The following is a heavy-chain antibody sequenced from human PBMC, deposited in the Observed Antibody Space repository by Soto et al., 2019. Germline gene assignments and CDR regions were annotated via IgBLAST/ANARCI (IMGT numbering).Heavy chain of an antibody. Sequence: PSETLSLTCTVTGGSISRYYWSWIRQPPGKGLEWIGYIYYSGSTNYNPSLKSRVTISVDTSKNQFSLKLSSVTAADTAVYYCARRYGASFDYWGQGTLVTVS. CDR3: ARRYGASFDY. J-gene: IGHJ4*02. V-gene: IGHV4-59*01. CDR1: GGSISRYY. D-gene: IGHD4-17*01. CDR2: IYYSGST.